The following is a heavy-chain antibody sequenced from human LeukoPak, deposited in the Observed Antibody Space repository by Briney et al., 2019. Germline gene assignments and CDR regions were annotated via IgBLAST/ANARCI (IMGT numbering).Heavy chain of an antibody. J-gene: IGHJ3*02. Sequence: ASVKVSCKVSGYTLTELSMHWVRQAPGKGLEWMGGFDPEDGETIYAQKFQGRVTMTEDTSTDTAYMELSSLRSEDTAVYYCATLSPTVTPPGAFDIWGQGTMVTVSS. D-gene: IGHD4-17*01. CDR3: ATLSPTVTPPGAFDI. CDR2: FDPEDGET. CDR1: GYTLTELS. V-gene: IGHV1-24*01.